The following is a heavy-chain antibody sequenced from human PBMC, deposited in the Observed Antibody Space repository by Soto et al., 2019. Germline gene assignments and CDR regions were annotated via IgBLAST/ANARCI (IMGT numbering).Heavy chain of an antibody. CDR3: ARAAFYYDVGGSYQGYYFDY. Sequence: SGPTLVNPTQTPTLTCAFSGFSLSTDGMCVSWIRQPPGKALEWLALIDWEDDKYYNASLKTRLTISKDTSKSQVVLTMTNMDPEDTASYYCARAAFYYDVGGSYQGYYFDYWGQGTLVTVSS. CDR1: GFSLSTDGMC. V-gene: IGHV2-70*01. J-gene: IGHJ4*02. CDR2: IDWEDDK. D-gene: IGHD3-22*01.